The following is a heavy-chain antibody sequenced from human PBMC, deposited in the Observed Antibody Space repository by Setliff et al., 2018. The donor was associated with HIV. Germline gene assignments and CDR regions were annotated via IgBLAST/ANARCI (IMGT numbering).Heavy chain of an antibody. Sequence: GASVKVSCKASGYSFTTYGISWVRQAPGQGLEWVGWISVYNGQTLYAQKVQDRITVTMDIPKDTAYMELRVLTPDDTAVYYCARGHHFYWYFDLWGPGTLVTVSS. J-gene: IGHJ2*01. CDR1: GYSFTTYG. V-gene: IGHV1-18*01. CDR3: ARGHHFYWYFDL. CDR2: ISVYNGQT.